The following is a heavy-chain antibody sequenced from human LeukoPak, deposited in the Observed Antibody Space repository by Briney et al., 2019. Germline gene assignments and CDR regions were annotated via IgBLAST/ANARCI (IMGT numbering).Heavy chain of an antibody. Sequence: SETLSLTCTVSGGSISSSSYYWGWIRQPPGKGLEWIGSIYYSGSTYYNPSLKSRVTISVDTSKNQFSLKLSSVTAADTAVYYCARGLSSPHWFDPWGQGTLVTVSS. CDR3: ARGLSSPHWFDP. CDR1: GGSISSSSYY. CDR2: IYYSGST. J-gene: IGHJ5*02. D-gene: IGHD2-15*01. V-gene: IGHV4-39*07.